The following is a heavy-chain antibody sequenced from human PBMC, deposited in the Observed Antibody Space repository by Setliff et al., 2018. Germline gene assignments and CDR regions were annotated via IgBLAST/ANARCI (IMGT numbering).Heavy chain of an antibody. Sequence: SETLSLTCIVAGDSISNTGYYWGWIRQPPGKGLEWIGYIHNGGSTKYDPSLKSRLTISKDTSKNQFSLNLSSVTATDTAVYYCVRRRTGPGGVFDYWGQGTLVTVSS. CDR3: VRRRTGPGGVFDY. D-gene: IGHD3-3*01. CDR1: GDSISNTGYY. CDR2: IHNGGST. J-gene: IGHJ4*02. V-gene: IGHV4-39*01.